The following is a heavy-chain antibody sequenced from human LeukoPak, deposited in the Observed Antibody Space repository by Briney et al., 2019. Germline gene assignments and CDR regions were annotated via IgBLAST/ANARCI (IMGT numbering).Heavy chain of an antibody. CDR3: ARGGGPHESGYYMDV. V-gene: IGHV1-69*13. D-gene: IGHD3-3*01. CDR1: GYTFTGYY. Sequence: ALVKVSCKASGYTFTGYYMHWVRQAPGQGLEWMGGIIPIFGTANYAQKFQGRVTITADESTSTAYMELSSLRSEDTAVYYCARGGGPHESGYYMDVWGKGTTVTISS. J-gene: IGHJ6*03. CDR2: IIPIFGTA.